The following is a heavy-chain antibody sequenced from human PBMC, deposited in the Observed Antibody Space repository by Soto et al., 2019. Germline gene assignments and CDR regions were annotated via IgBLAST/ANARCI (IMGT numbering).Heavy chain of an antibody. CDR1: GGSLSKYG. D-gene: IGHD3-9*01. CDR2: IIPVFGTA. J-gene: IGHJ6*02. Sequence: AASVKVSCKASGGSLSKYGISWVRQAPGQGLEWMGGIIPVFGTANYAQKFQGRVTITADESTSIVYMDVTSLRSEDTAVYYCARGDATKIVVTTYYAMDVWGQGTTVTVS. CDR3: ARGDATKIVVTTYYAMDV. V-gene: IGHV1-69*13.